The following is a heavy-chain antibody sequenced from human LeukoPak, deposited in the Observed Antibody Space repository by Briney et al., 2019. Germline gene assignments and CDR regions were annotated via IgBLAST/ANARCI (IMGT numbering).Heavy chain of an antibody. J-gene: IGHJ3*02. CDR2: IIPIFGTA. CDR1: GGTFSSYA. V-gene: IGHV1-69*13. CDR3: ARGGYCSSTSCYTDDAFDI. Sequence: ASVKVSCKASGGTFSSYAISWVRQAPGQGLEWMGGIIPIFGTANYAQKFQGRVTITADESTSTAYMELSSLRSEDTAVYYCARGGYCSSTSCYTDDAFDIWGQGTMVTVSS. D-gene: IGHD2-2*02.